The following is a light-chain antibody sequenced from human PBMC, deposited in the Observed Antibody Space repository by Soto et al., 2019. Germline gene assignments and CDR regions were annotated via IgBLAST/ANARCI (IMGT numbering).Light chain of an antibody. V-gene: IGKV3-15*01. J-gene: IGKJ5*01. CDR3: QQYGSSAPIT. CDR1: QSVSSN. CDR2: GAS. Sequence: EIMMTQAPAKLAVPGGERATLACRASQSVSSNLAWYQQKPGQAPRLLIYGASTRATGIPARFSGSGSGTDFTLTISRLEPEDFALYFCQQYGSSAPITLRQGTRLEIK.